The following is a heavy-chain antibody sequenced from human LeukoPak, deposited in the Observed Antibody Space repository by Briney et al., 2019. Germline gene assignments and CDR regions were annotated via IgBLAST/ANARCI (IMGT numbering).Heavy chain of an antibody. V-gene: IGHV3-33*01. CDR1: GFVFSTYG. J-gene: IGHJ3*02. CDR2: IWSHGNTK. CDR3: ARDDDYDDHNTFDM. Sequence: GTSLRLSCAASGFVFSTYGMHWVRQAPGKGLEWVAVIWSHGNTKKYADSVKGRFTISRDNSKNTLYLEMNTLRAEDTAVYYCARDDDYDDHNTFDMWGHGTMVTVSS. D-gene: IGHD4-17*01.